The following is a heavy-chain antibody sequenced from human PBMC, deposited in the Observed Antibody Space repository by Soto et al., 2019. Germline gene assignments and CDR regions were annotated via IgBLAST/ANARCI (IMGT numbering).Heavy chain of an antibody. CDR3: AKHAPPT. CDR1: GDSIGNFY. Sequence: QVQLQESGPGLVKPSETLSLTCTVSGDSIGNFYWSWNRQPPGKGLEWIGFISYSGGPNYNPSLMSLVTRAVDTAKKQFSLRLSSVTAADTAVYYFAKHAPPTWGQGTLVTVSS. V-gene: IGHV4-59*12. J-gene: IGHJ5*02. CDR2: ISYSGGP.